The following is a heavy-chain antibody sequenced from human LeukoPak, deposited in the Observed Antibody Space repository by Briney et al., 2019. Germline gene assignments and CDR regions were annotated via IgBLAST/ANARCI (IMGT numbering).Heavy chain of an antibody. D-gene: IGHD3-10*01. V-gene: IGHV3-9*01. CDR2: ISWNSGNI. J-gene: IGHJ5*02. Sequence: GGSLRLSSAASGFIFGDYAMHWVRQAPGKGLEWVSSISWNSGNIDYADSVKGRFTISRDNAKNSLYLQMNSLKPEDTALYYCARDYGSGTYRYNCFDPWGQGTLVTVSS. CDR3: ARDYGSGTYRYNCFDP. CDR1: GFIFGDYA.